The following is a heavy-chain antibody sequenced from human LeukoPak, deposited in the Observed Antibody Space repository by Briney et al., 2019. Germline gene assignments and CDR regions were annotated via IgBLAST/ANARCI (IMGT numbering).Heavy chain of an antibody. D-gene: IGHD5-18*01. V-gene: IGHV4-30-4*08. J-gene: IGHJ6*03. CDR3: AGSYGHYYYYYMDV. CDR1: TFGDYA. CDR2: IYYSGST. Sequence: TFGDYAMSWFRQPPGKGLEWIGYIYYSGSTYYNPSLKSRVTISVDTSKNQFSLKLSSVTAADTAVYYCAGSYGHYYYYYMDVWGKGTTVTVSS.